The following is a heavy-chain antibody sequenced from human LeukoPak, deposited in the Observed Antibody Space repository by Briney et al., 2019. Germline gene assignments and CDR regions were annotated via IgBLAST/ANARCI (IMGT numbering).Heavy chain of an antibody. D-gene: IGHD3-16*01. Sequence: SETLSLTCSVSGGSFSNYFWSWVRQPAGKGLEWIGRIYPSGNTNYNPSLKSRVTISVDTSKNQFSLKLRSVTAADTAVYYCARETSQKGAHYMDVWGKGTTVTISS. J-gene: IGHJ6*03. CDR3: ARETSQKGAHYMDV. V-gene: IGHV4-4*07. CDR2: IYPSGNT. CDR1: GGSFSNYF.